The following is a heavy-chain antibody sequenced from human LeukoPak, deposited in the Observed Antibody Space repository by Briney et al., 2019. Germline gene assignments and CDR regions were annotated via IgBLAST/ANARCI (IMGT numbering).Heavy chain of an antibody. D-gene: IGHD3-10*01. V-gene: IGHV4-4*07. Sequence: SETLSLTCTVSGSSINGYYWTWIRQPAGKGLEWIGHMYASGNTNYNPSLNSRVTMSVDTSKNQFSLNLRSVTAADTAVYYCARNPIRGFGEIRDWGQGTLVTVSS. J-gene: IGHJ4*02. CDR1: GSSINGYY. CDR2: MYASGNT. CDR3: ARNPIRGFGEIRD.